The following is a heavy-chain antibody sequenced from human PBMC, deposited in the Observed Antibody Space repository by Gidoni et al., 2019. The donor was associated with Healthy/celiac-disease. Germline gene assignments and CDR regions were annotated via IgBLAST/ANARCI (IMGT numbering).Heavy chain of an antibody. J-gene: IGHJ3*02. CDR3: ARVIRGYKQDDAFDI. Sequence: FGTANYAQKFQGRVTITADESTSTAYMELSSLRSEDTAVYYCARVIRGYKQDDAFDIWGQGTMVTVSS. CDR2: FGTA. D-gene: IGHD5-12*01. V-gene: IGHV1-69*01.